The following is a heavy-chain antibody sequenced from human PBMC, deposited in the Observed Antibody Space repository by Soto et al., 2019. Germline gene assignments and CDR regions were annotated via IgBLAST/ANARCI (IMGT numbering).Heavy chain of an antibody. CDR3: ARLFWDSDYGMDV. D-gene: IGHD3-10*02. Sequence: QLQLQESGPGLVKPSETLSLTCTVSGGSISSSSYYWGWIRQPPGKGLEWIGSIYYSGSTYYNPSLKSRVTISVDTSKNQFSLKLSSVTAADTAVYYCARLFWDSDYGMDVWGQGTTVTVSS. V-gene: IGHV4-39*01. J-gene: IGHJ6*02. CDR1: GGSISSSSYY. CDR2: IYYSGST.